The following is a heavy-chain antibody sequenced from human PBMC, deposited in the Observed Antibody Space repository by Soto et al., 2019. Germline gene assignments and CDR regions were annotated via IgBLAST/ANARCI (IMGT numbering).Heavy chain of an antibody. D-gene: IGHD3-9*01. CDR2: ISGSGGST. CDR1: GFTFSSYA. V-gene: IGHV3-23*01. Sequence: GGSLRLSCAASGFTFSSYAMSWVRQAPGKGLEWVSAISGSGGSTYYADSVKGRFTISRDNSKNTLYLQMNSLRAEDTAVYYCAKAILTGPYYYYYGMDVWGQGTTVTVSS. CDR3: AKAILTGPYYYYYGMDV. J-gene: IGHJ6*02.